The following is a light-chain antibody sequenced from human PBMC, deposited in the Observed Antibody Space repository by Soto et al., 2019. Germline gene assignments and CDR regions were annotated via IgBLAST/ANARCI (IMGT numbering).Light chain of an antibody. V-gene: IGKV1-9*01. CDR1: QGISSY. J-gene: IGKJ1*01. CDR3: QQLNSYPRT. CDR2: AAS. Sequence: DIQLTQSPSFLSASVGDRVTITCRASQGISSYLAWYQQKPGKAPKLLIYAASTLQSGVPSRFSGGGSGTEFTLTISSLQPEDFATYYCQQLNSYPRTFGQGTKVEIQ.